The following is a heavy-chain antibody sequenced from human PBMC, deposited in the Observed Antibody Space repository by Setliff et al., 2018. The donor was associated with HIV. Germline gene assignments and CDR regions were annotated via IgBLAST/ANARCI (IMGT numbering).Heavy chain of an antibody. CDR1: GFTFNNYA. V-gene: IGHV3-23*01. Sequence: PGGSLRLSCAASGFTFNNYAMSWVRQAPGKGLEWVSALSTSGDSTYYADSVKGRFTISRDNSKNTLYLQMNSLRAEDTAVYYCARDQWGYSYGYYYYYYMDVWGKGTTVTVSS. CDR2: LSTSGDST. D-gene: IGHD5-18*01. J-gene: IGHJ6*03. CDR3: ARDQWGYSYGYYYYYYMDV.